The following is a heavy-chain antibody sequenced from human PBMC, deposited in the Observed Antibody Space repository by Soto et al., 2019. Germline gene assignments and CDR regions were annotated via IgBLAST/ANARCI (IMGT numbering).Heavy chain of an antibody. V-gene: IGHV3-48*02. CDR2: ISITSSTI. D-gene: IGHD4-4*01. CDR1: GFTFSSYS. Sequence: GGSLRLSCEGSGFTFSSYSMNWVRQAPGKGLEWLSYISITSSTIYYADSVRGRFTISRDNAKNSLYLQLNSLRDEDTAVYYCARDYSNYFYSGMDVWGQGTTVTVSS. J-gene: IGHJ6*02. CDR3: ARDYSNYFYSGMDV.